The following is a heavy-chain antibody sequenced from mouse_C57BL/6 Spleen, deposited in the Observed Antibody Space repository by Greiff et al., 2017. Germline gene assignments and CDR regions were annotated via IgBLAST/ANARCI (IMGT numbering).Heavy chain of an antibody. CDR1: GYAFSSSW. J-gene: IGHJ2*01. Sequence: QVQLQQSGPELVKPGTSVKISCKASGYAFSSSWMNWVKQRPGKGLEWIGRIYPGDGNTNYNGKFKGQATLTADKSSSTAYMQLSSLTSEDSAVYFCSYWDFDYWGQGTTLTGSS. CDR3: SYWDFDY. V-gene: IGHV1-82*01. D-gene: IGHD2-10*01. CDR2: IYPGDGNT.